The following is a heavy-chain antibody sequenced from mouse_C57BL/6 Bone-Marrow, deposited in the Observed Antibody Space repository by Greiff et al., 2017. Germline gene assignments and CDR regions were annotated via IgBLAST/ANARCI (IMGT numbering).Heavy chain of an antibody. CDR3: ARGGVTTVVGGDYFDY. J-gene: IGHJ2*01. CDR2: SDPSASYT. CDR1: GYTFTSYW. V-gene: IGHV1-50*01. D-gene: IGHD1-1*01. Sequence: QVQLQQPGAELVKPGASVKLSCKASGYTFTSYWMQWVKQRPGQGLEWIGESDPSASYTNYNQKFKGKATLTVDTSSRPAYMPLSSLTSEDAAVYDGARGGVTTVVGGDYFDYWGQGTTLTVSS.